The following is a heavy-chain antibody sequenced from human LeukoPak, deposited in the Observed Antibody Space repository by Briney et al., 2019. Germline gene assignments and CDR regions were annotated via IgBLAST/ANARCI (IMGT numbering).Heavy chain of an antibody. V-gene: IGHV4-59*01. CDR2: IYYSGST. CDR3: ARVITVRGVIFDY. J-gene: IGHJ4*02. D-gene: IGHD3-16*01. Sequence: PSETLSLTCTVSGGSFSTYYWSRIRQPPGKGLEWIGYIYYSGSTNYNPSLKSRVTISVDTSKNQFSLTLNSVTAANTAVYYCARVITVRGVIFDYWGQGTLVTVSS. CDR1: GGSFSTYY.